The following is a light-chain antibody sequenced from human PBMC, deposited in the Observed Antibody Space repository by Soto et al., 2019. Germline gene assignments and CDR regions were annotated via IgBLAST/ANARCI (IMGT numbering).Light chain of an antibody. CDR1: QSVSSN. V-gene: IGKV3-15*01. J-gene: IGKJ2*02. CDR3: QDYYDWPGN. CDR2: GAS. Sequence: EIGMTQSPATLSVSPGERATLSCRASQSVSSNLAWYQQKPGQAPRLLMYGASTRASGVSARFGGSGSGTDFTLTICSLQSEDFAVSYCQDYYDWPGNFGQGTKLEIK.